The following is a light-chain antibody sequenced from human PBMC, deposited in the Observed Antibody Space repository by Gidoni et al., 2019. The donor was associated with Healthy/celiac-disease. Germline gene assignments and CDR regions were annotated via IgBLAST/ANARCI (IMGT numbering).Light chain of an antibody. CDR3: QQYNSYSST. CDR1: QSISSW. J-gene: IGKJ4*01. CDR2: KAS. V-gene: IGKV1-5*03. Sequence: DIQMTQSPSTLSASVGDRVTITCRASQSISSWLAWYQQKPGKAPKLLIYKASSLESGVPSRFSGSGSGTEFTLTISSLQPDDFATYYCQQYNSYSSTFGGGTKVEFK.